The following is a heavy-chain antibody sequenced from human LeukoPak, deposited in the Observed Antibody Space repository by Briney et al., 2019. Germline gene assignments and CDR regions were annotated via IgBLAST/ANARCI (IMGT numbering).Heavy chain of an antibody. CDR1: GVSMSPYF. Sequence: SETLSLTCSVSGVSMSPYFWSWIRQSPGKGLEWLGYAYHSGNTKYNPSLSSRLAISVDTSNNQLSLELTSLTAADTAVYYCARGRGIGAGNYFVHWSRGSLVTVSS. CDR3: ARGRGIGAGNYFVH. V-gene: IGHV4-59*01. D-gene: IGHD3-10*01. CDR2: AYHSGNT. J-gene: IGHJ4*02.